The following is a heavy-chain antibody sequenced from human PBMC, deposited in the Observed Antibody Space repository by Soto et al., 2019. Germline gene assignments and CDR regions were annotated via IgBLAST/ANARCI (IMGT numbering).Heavy chain of an antibody. Sequence: PSETLSLTCTVSCGSIGSSSYYWGWIRQSPGKGLEWIGNIYYSGNTFYNPSLQSRVAISVDTSKNQFYLHLSSVTAADTAIFYCASIAAPGTTHFDFWGQGTLVTVSS. CDR2: IYYSGNT. J-gene: IGHJ4*02. CDR1: CGSIGSSSYY. V-gene: IGHV4-39*01. CDR3: ASIAAPGTTHFDF. D-gene: IGHD6-13*01.